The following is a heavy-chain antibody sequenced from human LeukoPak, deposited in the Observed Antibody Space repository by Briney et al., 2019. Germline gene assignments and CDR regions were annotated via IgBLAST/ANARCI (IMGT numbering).Heavy chain of an antibody. CDR1: GFAFSSYD. D-gene: IGHD4-17*01. CDR2: INTISSTK. V-gene: IGHV3-48*02. CDR3: ARGKIGYYYGDYDGY. J-gene: IGHJ4*02. Sequence: GGSLRLSCAASGFAFSSYDMNWVRQAPGKGLEWVSYINTISSTKYYADSVKGRFTISRDNAKNSLYLQMSSLSDEDTAVYYCARGKIGYYYGDYDGYWGQGTLVTVSS.